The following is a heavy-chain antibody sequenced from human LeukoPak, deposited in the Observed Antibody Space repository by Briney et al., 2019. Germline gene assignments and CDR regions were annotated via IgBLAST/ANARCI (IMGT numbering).Heavy chain of an antibody. V-gene: IGHV1-18*01. Sequence: GASVKVSCKASGYTFTNYGLSWVQQAPGQGLEWMGWISSYTGNTNYAQKLQGRVTMTTDTSTSTAYMELRSLRSDDTAVYYCARGGSLWFGELLEVPYWGQGTLVTVSS. D-gene: IGHD3-10*01. CDR3: ARGGSLWFGELLEVPY. CDR2: ISSYTGNT. CDR1: GYTFTNYG. J-gene: IGHJ4*02.